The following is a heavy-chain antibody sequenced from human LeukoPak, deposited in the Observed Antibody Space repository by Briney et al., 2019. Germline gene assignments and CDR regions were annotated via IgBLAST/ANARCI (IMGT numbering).Heavy chain of an antibody. CDR3: ARAPYSMIGDAFDI. V-gene: IGHV3-30*04. D-gene: IGHD3-22*01. CDR2: ISYDGSNK. CDR1: GFTFTNYA. Sequence: GGSLRLSCAASGFTFTNYAMNWVRQAPGKGLEWVAVISYDGSNKYYADSVKGRFTISRDNSKNTLYLQMNSLRVEDTALYYCARAPYSMIGDAFDIWGQGTMVTVSS. J-gene: IGHJ3*02.